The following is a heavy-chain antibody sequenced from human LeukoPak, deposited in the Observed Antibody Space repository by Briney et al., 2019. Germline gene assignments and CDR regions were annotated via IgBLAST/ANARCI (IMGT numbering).Heavy chain of an antibody. D-gene: IGHD3-22*01. CDR3: ARGRHEITMLLVVMTAVSYYLDV. J-gene: IGHJ6*03. CDR1: GGSFSGYY. V-gene: IGHV4-34*01. CDR2: INPSGRI. Sequence: PSETLSLSCAVYGGSFSGYYWTWIRQAPGKGLEWIGEINPSGRISYNPSLKSRLTISVDASKNQFSLNLKSLTAADTAVYSCARGRHEITMLLVVMTAVSYYLDVWGKGTTVTVS.